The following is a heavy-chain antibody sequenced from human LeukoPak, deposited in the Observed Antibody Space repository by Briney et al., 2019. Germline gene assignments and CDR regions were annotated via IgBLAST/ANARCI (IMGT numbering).Heavy chain of an antibody. CDR2: INPNSGGT. V-gene: IGHV1-2*02. CDR1: GYTFTGYY. J-gene: IGHJ4*02. D-gene: IGHD2-15*01. Sequence: ASVKVSCKASGYTFTGYYMHWVRQAPGQGLEWMGWINPNSGGTNYAQKFQGRVTMTRDTSISTAYMELRSLRSDDTAVYYCARDKGRYCSGGSCYQPFDYWGQGTLVTVSS. CDR3: ARDKGRYCSGGSCYQPFDY.